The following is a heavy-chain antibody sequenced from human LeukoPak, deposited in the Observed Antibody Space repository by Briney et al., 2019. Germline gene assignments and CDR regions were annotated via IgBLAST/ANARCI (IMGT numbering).Heavy chain of an antibody. J-gene: IGHJ5*02. D-gene: IGHD3-10*01. CDR3: TRVFSSLRWIWFGDGDWFDP. CDR1: GFTFGDYA. V-gene: IGHV3-49*04. CDR2: IRSKAYGGTT. Sequence: PGGSLRLSCTASGFTFGDYAMSWVRQAPGKGLEWVGFIRSKAYGGTTEYAASVKGRFTISRDDSKSIAYLQMNSLKTEDTAVYYCTRVFSSLRWIWFGDGDWFDPWGQGTLVTVSS.